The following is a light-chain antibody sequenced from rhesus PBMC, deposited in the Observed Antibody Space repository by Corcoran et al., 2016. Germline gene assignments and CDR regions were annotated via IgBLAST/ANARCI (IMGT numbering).Light chain of an antibody. CDR2: KES. CDR3: QHYYSTPYS. V-gene: IGKV1-25*01. J-gene: IGKJ2*01. Sequence: DIQMTQSPSSLSASVGDRVTITCRASQGITNDLAWYQQKPGETPKFLNDKESSLQSGIHSRFSGSGSGTDFTLTISSLQSEAFATYDCQHYYSTPYSFGQGTKVEIK. CDR1: QGITND.